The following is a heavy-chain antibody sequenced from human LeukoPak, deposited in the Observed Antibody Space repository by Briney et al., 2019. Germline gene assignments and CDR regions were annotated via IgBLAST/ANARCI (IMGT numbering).Heavy chain of an antibody. J-gene: IGHJ3*02. CDR2: ISSSSSYT. Sequence: PGGSLRLSCAASGFTISDYYMSWIRQAPGKGLEWVSYISSSSSYTNYADSVKGRFTISRDNAKNSLYLQMNSLRAEDTAVYYCARDPLWFGELGAFDIWGQGTMVTVSS. CDR1: GFTISDYY. D-gene: IGHD3-10*01. V-gene: IGHV3-11*06. CDR3: ARDPLWFGELGAFDI.